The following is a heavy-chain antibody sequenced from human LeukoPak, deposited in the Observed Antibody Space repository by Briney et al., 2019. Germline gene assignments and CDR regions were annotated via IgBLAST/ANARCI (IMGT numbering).Heavy chain of an antibody. V-gene: IGHV4-34*01. CDR3: AVRDGHSTSSGDT. J-gene: IGHJ5*02. Sequence: SETLSLTCGFYGGSFRNYYWSCIRQSPGKGLEWIGEISQSGRTNYNPSLKTRLTISVDTAKNLFSLNLTSMTAADTATYYCAVRDGHSTSSGDTWGQGTLVTVSS. CDR2: ISQSGRT. CDR1: GGSFRNYY. D-gene: IGHD6-6*01.